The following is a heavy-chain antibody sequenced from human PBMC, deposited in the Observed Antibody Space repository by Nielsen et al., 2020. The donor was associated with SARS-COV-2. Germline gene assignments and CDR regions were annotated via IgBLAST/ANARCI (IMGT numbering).Heavy chain of an antibody. Sequence: WVRQAPGQGLEWMGGNIPIFGTANYAQKFQGRVTITAYESTSTAYMELSSLRSEDTAVYYCAETINGYYYGSGSYLPLGYWGQGTLVTVSS. V-gene: IGHV1-69*01. D-gene: IGHD3-10*01. J-gene: IGHJ4*02. CDR3: AETINGYYYGSGSYLPLGY. CDR2: NIPIFGTA.